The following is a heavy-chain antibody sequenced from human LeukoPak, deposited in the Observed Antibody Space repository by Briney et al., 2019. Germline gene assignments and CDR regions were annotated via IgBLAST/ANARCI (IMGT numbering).Heavy chain of an antibody. CDR2: VHYTQST. CDR1: GDSISTPGYN. J-gene: IGHJ5*02. D-gene: IGHD5-18*01. CDR3: ARDGHLHSYGLSWFDP. Sequence: TSETLSLTCTVSGDSISTPGYNWAWTRQSPGKGLQWIGSVHYTQSTYYNPSLRIRVTMSADTSNNQFSLKLSSVTAADTAVYYCARDGHLHSYGLSWFDPWGQGTLVTVSS. V-gene: IGHV4-39*07.